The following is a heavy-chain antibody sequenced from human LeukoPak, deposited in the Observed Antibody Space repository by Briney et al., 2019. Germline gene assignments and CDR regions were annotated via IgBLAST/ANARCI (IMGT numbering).Heavy chain of an antibody. Sequence: PGGSLRLSCAASGFTVSSNYMSWVRQAPGKGLEWVSVIYSGGNTYYADSVKGRFTISRGNSKNTLYLQMNSLRAEDTAVYYCARGLEVRGVLFDYWGQGTLVTVSS. V-gene: IGHV3-53*01. CDR1: GFTVSSNY. J-gene: IGHJ4*02. D-gene: IGHD3-10*01. CDR3: ARGLEVRGVLFDY. CDR2: IYSGGNT.